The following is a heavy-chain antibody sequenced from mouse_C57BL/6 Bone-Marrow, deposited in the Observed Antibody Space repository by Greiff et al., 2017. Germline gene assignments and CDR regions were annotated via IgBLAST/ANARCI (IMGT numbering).Heavy chain of an antibody. Sequence: EVKLMESGGGLVKPGGSLKLSCAASGFTFSDYGMHWVRQAPEKGLEWVAYISSGSSTIYYADTVKGRFTLSRDNAKNTLFLQMTSLRSEDTAMYYCARNNGSSFRYFDVWGTGTTVTVSS. CDR1: GFTFSDYG. J-gene: IGHJ1*03. V-gene: IGHV5-17*01. CDR2: ISSGSSTI. D-gene: IGHD1-1*01. CDR3: ARNNGSSFRYFDV.